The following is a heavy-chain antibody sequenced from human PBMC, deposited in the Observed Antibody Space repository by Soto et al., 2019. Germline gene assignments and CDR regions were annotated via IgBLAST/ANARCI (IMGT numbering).Heavy chain of an antibody. D-gene: IGHD1-20*01. J-gene: IGHJ4*02. CDR2: ISGSGGST. V-gene: IGHV3-23*01. CDR1: GFTFRSYA. Sequence: PGGSLRLSCAASGFTFRSYAMSWVRQAPGKGLEWVSAISGSGGSTYYADSVKGRFTISRDNSKNTLYLQMNSLRAEDTAVYYCAKDGVFGIAFDYWGQGTLVTVSS. CDR3: AKDGVFGIAFDY.